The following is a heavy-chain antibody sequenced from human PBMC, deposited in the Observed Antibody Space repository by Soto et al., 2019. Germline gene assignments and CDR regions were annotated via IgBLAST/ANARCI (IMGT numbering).Heavy chain of an antibody. CDR3: AKQMRISMRAVVITGGMDV. CDR2: ISGSGGST. CDR1: GFTFSRHA. Sequence: GGSLRLSCAASGFTFSRHAMSWVRQAPGKGLEWVSVISGSGGSTFYGDSVQGRFSISRDNSKNTLYLQMNNLRGEDTAVYYCAKQMRISMRAVVITGGMDVWGQGTTVTVSS. J-gene: IGHJ6*02. D-gene: IGHD3-22*01. V-gene: IGHV3-23*01.